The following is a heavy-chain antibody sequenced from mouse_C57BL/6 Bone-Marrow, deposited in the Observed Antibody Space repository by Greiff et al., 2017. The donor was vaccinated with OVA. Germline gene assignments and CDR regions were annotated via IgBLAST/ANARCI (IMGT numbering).Heavy chain of an antibody. Sequence: EVQLVESGGGLVQPKGSLKLSCAASGFSFNTYAMNWVRQAPGKGLEWVARIRSKSNNYATYYADSVKDRFTISRDDSESMLYLQMNNLKTEDTAMYYCVRRRVYYGSGTRYWYFDVWGTGTTVTVSS. CDR3: VRRRVYYGSGTRYWYFDV. V-gene: IGHV10-1*01. J-gene: IGHJ1*03. CDR1: GFSFNTYA. CDR2: IRSKSNNYAT. D-gene: IGHD1-1*01.